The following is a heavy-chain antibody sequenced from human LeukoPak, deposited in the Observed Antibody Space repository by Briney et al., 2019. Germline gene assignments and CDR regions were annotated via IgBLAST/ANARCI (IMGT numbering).Heavy chain of an antibody. Sequence: PSETLSLTCAVYGGSFSGHYWSWIRQSPEKGLEWIGEINLIGITNYNPSLKSRVSMSVDMSKSQFSLKLSSVTAADTAVYYCAGSGWYSFDSWGQGGLVTVSS. D-gene: IGHD6-19*01. CDR2: INLIGIT. CDR1: GGSFSGHY. V-gene: IGHV4-34*01. CDR3: AGSGWYSFDS. J-gene: IGHJ4*02.